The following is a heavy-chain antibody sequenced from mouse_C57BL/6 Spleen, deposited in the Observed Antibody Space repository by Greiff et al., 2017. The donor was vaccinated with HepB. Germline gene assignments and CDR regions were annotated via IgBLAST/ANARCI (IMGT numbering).Heavy chain of an antibody. CDR1: GYTFTSYW. V-gene: IGHV1-53*01. J-gene: IGHJ2*01. CDR3: AIYDGYYGYFDY. CDR2: INPSNGGT. D-gene: IGHD2-3*01. Sequence: QVHVKQPGTELVKPGASVKLSCKASGYTFTSYWMHWVKQRPGQGLEWIGNINPSNGGTNYNEKFKSKATLTVDKSSSTAYMQLSSLTSEDSAVYYCAIYDGYYGYFDYWGQGTTLTVSS.